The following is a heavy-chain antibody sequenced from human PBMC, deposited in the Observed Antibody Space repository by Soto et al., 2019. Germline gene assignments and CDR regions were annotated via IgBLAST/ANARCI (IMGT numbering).Heavy chain of an antibody. CDR1: GGSVSGGSYY. D-gene: IGHD6-6*01. Sequence: SETLSLTCTVSGGSVSGGSYYWNWIRQPPGKGLEWIGYIYFSGRTNYNPSLKSRVTISIDRSKNQFSLKLSSVTAADTAVYYCARERPDGARLDPWGQGTLVTVSS. V-gene: IGHV4-61*01. CDR2: IYFSGRT. J-gene: IGHJ5*02. CDR3: ARERPDGARLDP.